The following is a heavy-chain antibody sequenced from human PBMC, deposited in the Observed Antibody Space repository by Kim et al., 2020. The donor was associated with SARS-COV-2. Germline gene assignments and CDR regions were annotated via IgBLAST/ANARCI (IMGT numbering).Heavy chain of an antibody. CDR3: VRQGLDV. Sequence: VGSLRLSCAASGFSFNNYNTDWVRQAPGKGLEWVSTIFASDGNSYYADSVRGRFTISRDNSNSMVYLQMNALRADDTAVYHCVRQGLDVWGQGTTVSVSS. CDR2: IFASDGNS. J-gene: IGHJ6*02. V-gene: IGHV3-23*01. CDR1: GFSFNNYN.